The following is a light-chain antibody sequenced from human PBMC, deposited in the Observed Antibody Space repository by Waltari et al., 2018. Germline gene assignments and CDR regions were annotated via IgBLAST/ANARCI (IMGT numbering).Light chain of an antibody. Sequence: QSALPQPASVSGSPGQTLTISCPGPSSAIGGHNYVSWYQQHPGKAPRLMIYDVVKRPSGVSNRFSGSKSGNTASLTISGLQAEDDAIYYCSSYASSKFGGGTKLTVL. J-gene: IGLJ2*01. CDR1: SSAIGGHNY. V-gene: IGLV2-14*01. CDR3: SSYASSK. CDR2: DVV.